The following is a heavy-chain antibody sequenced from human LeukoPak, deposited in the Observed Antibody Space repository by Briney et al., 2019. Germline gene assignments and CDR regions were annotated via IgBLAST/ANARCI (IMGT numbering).Heavy chain of an antibody. D-gene: IGHD2-15*01. CDR3: ARKGLLGSGKPWFDP. Sequence: ASVKVSCKASGYTFTSYDINWVRQASGQGLEWMGWMNPNSGNTASAQKFQGRVTMTTNTSISTAYMELTGLRSEDTAMYFCARKGLLGSGKPWFDPWGQGTTVTVSS. CDR2: MNPNSGNT. V-gene: IGHV1-8*01. J-gene: IGHJ5*02. CDR1: GYTFTSYD.